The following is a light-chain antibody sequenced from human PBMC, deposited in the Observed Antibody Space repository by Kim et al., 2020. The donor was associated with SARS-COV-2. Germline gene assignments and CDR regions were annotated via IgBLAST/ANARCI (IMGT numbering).Light chain of an antibody. Sequence: DIQMTKSPSSLSASVGDRVTITCRASQDFNDYLDWFQQKPGKAPKSLIYAASRLQSGVPSRFSGSGSGTEFTLTISNLQPEDFATYYCQQYKYYQWTFGQGTKVEIK. V-gene: IGKV1-16*01. CDR2: AAS. CDR1: QDFNDY. J-gene: IGKJ1*01. CDR3: QQYKYYQWT.